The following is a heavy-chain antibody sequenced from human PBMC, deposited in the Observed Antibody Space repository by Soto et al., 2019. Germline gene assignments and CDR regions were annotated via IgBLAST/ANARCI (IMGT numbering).Heavy chain of an antibody. CDR1: GYSFTIYW. Sequence: GESLKISCKGSGYSFTIYWISWVRQMPGKGLEWMGRIDPSDSYTNYSPSFQGHVTISADKSISTAYLQWSSLKASDTAMYYCARRQRRTYYYYGMDVWGQGTTVTVSS. V-gene: IGHV5-10-1*01. CDR2: IDPSDSYT. CDR3: ARRQRRTYYYYGMDV. J-gene: IGHJ6*02.